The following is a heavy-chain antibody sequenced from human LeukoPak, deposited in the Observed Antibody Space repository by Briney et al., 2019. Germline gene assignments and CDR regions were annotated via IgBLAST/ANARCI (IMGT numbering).Heavy chain of an antibody. CDR2: INAGNGNT. CDR3: ARGPIATITFFDY. J-gene: IGHJ4*02. D-gene: IGHD5-24*01. CDR1: GYTFTNYA. V-gene: IGHV1-3*01. Sequence: ASVKVSCKASGYTFTNYAIHWVRQAPGQRLEWMGWINAGNGNTKYLQRFQGRVTITRDTSASTAYKELSSLRYEDRAVFYCARGPIATITFFDYWGQGTLVSVSS.